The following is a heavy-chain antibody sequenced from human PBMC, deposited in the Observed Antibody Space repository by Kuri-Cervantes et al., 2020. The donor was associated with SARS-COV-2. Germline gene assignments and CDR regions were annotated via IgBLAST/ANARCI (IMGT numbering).Heavy chain of an antibody. CDR2: IIPIFGSA. D-gene: IGHD1-1*01. V-gene: IGHV1-69*13. J-gene: IGHJ5*02. CDR1: GGTFRGYA. Sequence: SVKVSCKASGGTFRGYAVSWVRQAPGQGLEYMGGIIPIFGSANYAQKFEGRVTITADESTTIVYMELSGLTSEDTAVYYCAIGQNWNVGENWFDPWGPGTLVTVSS. CDR3: AIGQNWNVGENWFDP.